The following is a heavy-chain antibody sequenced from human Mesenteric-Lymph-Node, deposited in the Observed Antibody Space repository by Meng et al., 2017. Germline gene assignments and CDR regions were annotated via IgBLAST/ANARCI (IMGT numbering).Heavy chain of an antibody. J-gene: IGHJ4*02. D-gene: IGHD3-16*01. CDR1: GGKFTSFV. CDR2: IIPILGTT. Sequence: QVQLVQSGAEGKKPGSSVKVSCKASGGKFTSFVFNWVRQAPGQGLEWMGGIIPILGTTNYAEKFRGRLTISADTSARTAYMELTSLNSDDTAVYYCARLDLGLAHWGQGTLVTVSS. V-gene: IGHV1-69*10. CDR3: ARLDLGLAH.